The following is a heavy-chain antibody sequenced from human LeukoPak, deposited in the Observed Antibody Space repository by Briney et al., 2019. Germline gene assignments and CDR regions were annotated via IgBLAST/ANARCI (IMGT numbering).Heavy chain of an antibody. D-gene: IGHD3-3*01. J-gene: IGHJ5*02. CDR2: IYYSGST. CDR3: ARGPYDFWSGLNWFDP. V-gene: IGHV4-59*01. Sequence: SETLSLTCTVSGGSISSYYWSWIRQPPGKGLEWIGYIYYSGSTNYNPSLKSRVTISVDTSKNQFSLKLSSVTAADTAVYYCARGPYDFWSGLNWFDPWGQGTLVTVSS. CDR1: GGSISSYY.